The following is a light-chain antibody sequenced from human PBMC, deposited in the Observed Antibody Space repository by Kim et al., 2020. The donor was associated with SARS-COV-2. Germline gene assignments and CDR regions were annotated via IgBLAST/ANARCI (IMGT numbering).Light chain of an antibody. CDR2: KVS. CDR1: QSLVYSDGNTY. J-gene: IGKJ2*01. V-gene: IGKV2-30*01. CDR3: MKGTHWQYT. Sequence: VVMTQSPLSLPVTLGQPASISCRSSQSLVYSDGNTYLNWYQQRPGQSPRRLIYKVSKRDSGVPDRFSGRGSGTDFTLKISRVEAEDVGIYYCMKGTHWQYTFGKGTKLEI.